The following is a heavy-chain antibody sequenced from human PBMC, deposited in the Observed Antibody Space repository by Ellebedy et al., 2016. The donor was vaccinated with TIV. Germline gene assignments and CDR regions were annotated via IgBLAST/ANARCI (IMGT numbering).Heavy chain of an antibody. V-gene: IGHV3-33*01. Sequence: GESLKISCAASGFTFSSYGMHWVRQAPGKGLEWVAVIWYDGSNKYYADSVKGRFTISRDNSKNTLYLQMNSLRAEDTAVYYCARAHSWYYYDSGSPFDYWGQGTLVTVSS. CDR1: GFTFSSYG. CDR3: ARAHSWYYYDSGSPFDY. J-gene: IGHJ4*02. D-gene: IGHD3-10*01. CDR2: IWYDGSNK.